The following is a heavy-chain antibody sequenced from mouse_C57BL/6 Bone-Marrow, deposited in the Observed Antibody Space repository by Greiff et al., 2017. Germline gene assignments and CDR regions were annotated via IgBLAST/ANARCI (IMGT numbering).Heavy chain of an antibody. J-gene: IGHJ4*01. Sequence: QVQLQQSGAELVKPGASVKLSCKASGYTFTSYGISWVKQRTGQGLEWIGEIYPRGGNTYYNEKFKGKATLTADKSSSIAYKELRSLTSDDAAVYFYASRYAMDYWGQGTSVTVSS. CDR2: IYPRGGNT. CDR1: GYTFTSYG. CDR3: ASRYAMDY. V-gene: IGHV1-81*01.